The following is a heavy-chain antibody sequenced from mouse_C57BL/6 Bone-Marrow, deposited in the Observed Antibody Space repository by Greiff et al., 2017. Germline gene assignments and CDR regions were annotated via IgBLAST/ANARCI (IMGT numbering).Heavy chain of an antibody. CDR2: ISDGGSYT. V-gene: IGHV5-4*01. CDR3: ARDPYGSSYYYAMDY. Sequence: EVMLVESGGGLVKPGGSLKLSCAASGFTFSSYAMSWVRQTPEKRLEWVATISDGGSYTYYPDNVKGRFTISRDNAKNNLYLQMSHLKSEDTAMYYCARDPYGSSYYYAMDYWGQGTSVTVSS. J-gene: IGHJ4*01. D-gene: IGHD1-1*01. CDR1: GFTFSSYA.